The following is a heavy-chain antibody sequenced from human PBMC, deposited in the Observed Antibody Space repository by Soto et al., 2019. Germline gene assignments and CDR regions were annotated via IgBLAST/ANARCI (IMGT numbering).Heavy chain of an antibody. D-gene: IGHD6-6*01. CDR2: IYPGDSDI. J-gene: IGHJ4*02. CDR3: ARIMAASGTGFEY. V-gene: IGHV5-51*01. CDR1: GYTFISYW. Sequence: PGESLKISCKASGYTFISYWIGWVRQMPGKGLEWMGIIYPGDSDIRYSPSFQGQVTISADKSISTAYLQWSSLKASDTAIYYCARIMAASGTGFEYWGQGALVTVSS.